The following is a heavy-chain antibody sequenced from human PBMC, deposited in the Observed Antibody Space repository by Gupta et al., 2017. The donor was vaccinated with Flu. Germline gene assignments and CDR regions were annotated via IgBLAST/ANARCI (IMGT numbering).Heavy chain of an antibody. CDR2: ITPDGTTT. Sequence: HWVRPAPGKGLVWVSRITPDGTTTTYADSVKGRFSISRDNARNTLYLQMNSLRAEDTAVYYCASRSVAGNFDYWGQGTLVTVSS. D-gene: IGHD6-19*01. CDR3: ASRSVAGNFDY. J-gene: IGHJ4*02. V-gene: IGHV3-74*01.